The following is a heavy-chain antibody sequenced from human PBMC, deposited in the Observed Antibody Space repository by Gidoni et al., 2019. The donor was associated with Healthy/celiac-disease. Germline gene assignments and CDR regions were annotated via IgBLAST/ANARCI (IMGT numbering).Heavy chain of an antibody. D-gene: IGHD3-3*01. CDR1: GGSFSGYY. V-gene: IGHV4-34*01. CDR2: INNSGST. CDR3: ARALYYDFWSGYYPAGFDY. J-gene: IGHJ4*02. Sequence: QVQLQQWGAGLLKPSETLSLTCAVYGGSFSGYYWSWLRQPPGKGLEWIGEINNSGSTNYNPSLKSRVTISVDTSKNQFSLKLSSVTAADTAVYYCARALYYDFWSGYYPAGFDYWGQGTLVTVSS.